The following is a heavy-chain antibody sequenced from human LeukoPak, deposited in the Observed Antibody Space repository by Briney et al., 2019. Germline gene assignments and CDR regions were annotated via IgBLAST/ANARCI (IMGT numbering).Heavy chain of an antibody. CDR3: CRPMTALPVRGAFDL. V-gene: IGHV1-18*04. CDR1: GYSFTSYA. CDR2: FTAATT. Sequence: GAPVKVSCKASGYSFTSYAINWVRQAPGQGLEWMGRFTAATTSYAKHLQDRVSMSTDTATNTAYLEVRSLTSDDTAVYYCCRPMTALPVRGAFDLWGQGTMVTVAS. D-gene: IGHD3-22*01. J-gene: IGHJ3*01.